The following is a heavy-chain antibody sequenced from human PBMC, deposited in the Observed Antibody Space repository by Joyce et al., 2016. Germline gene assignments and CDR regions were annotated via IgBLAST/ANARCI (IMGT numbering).Heavy chain of an antibody. J-gene: IGHJ3*02. Sequence: QVQLVESGGGVVQPGMSLRLSCAASGFTFGIYGMHWVRQAPGKWLEWVAVISYDGSNKHYRDSVKGRFTISRDNSKNTLYLQMNDLRAEDTAVYYCAKFFMSATPSPNDAFDIWGQGTMVTVSS. CDR1: GFTFGIYG. V-gene: IGHV3-30*18. CDR3: AKFFMSATPSPNDAFDI. CDR2: ISYDGSNK. D-gene: IGHD2-2*01.